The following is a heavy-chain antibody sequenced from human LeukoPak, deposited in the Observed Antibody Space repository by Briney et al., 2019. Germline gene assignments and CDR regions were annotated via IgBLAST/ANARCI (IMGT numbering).Heavy chain of an antibody. V-gene: IGHV1-8*01. D-gene: IGHD3-10*01. CDR3: ARGRATKLLWFGELSDYYYYGMDV. J-gene: IGHJ6*02. CDR1: GYTFTSYD. CDR2: MNPNSGNT. Sequence: GASVKVSCKSSGYTFTSYDINWVRQATGQGLEWMGWMNPNSGNTGCAQKFQGRVTMTRNTSISTAYMELSSLRSEDTAVYYCARGRATKLLWFGELSDYYYYGMDVWGQGTTVTVSS.